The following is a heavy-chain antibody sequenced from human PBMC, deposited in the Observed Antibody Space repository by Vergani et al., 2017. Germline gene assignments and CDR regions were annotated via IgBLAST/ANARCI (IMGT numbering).Heavy chain of an antibody. CDR2: INHSGST. Sequence: QVQLQQWGAGLLKPSETLSLTCAVYGGSFSGYYWSWIRQPPGKGLEWIGEINHSGSTNYNPSLKSRVTISVDTSKNQFSLKLSSVTAADTAVYYCARGGYYTGILRYFQHWGQGTLVTVSS. J-gene: IGHJ1*01. D-gene: IGHD3-3*01. V-gene: IGHV4-34*01. CDR3: ARGGYYTGILRYFQH. CDR1: GGSFSGYY.